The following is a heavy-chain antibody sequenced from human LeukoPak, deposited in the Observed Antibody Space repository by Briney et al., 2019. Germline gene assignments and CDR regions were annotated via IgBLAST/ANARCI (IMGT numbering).Heavy chain of an antibody. CDR2: ISSSSTYI. J-gene: IGHJ5*02. CDR3: VRDTGGNRFDP. Sequence: PGGSLRLSCAASGFTFTSYSMNWVRQAPGKGLEWVSSISSSSTYIYYADSVKGRFTISRDNTKNSLYLQMNSLRAEDTAVYYCVRDTGGNRFDPWGQGTLVIVSS. CDR1: GFTFTSYS. V-gene: IGHV3-21*01. D-gene: IGHD1-1*01.